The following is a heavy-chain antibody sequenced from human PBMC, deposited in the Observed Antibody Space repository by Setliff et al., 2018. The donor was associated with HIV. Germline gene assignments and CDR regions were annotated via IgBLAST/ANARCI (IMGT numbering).Heavy chain of an antibody. CDR3: ARGRMGFSTSWYAGGNI. V-gene: IGHV3-30*04. CDR1: EFTLSAYA. Sequence: GESLRLSCAVSEFTLSAYAMHWVRQAPGEGLEWVGVISFDGTNKYYAHSVKGRFTISRDISKNTLYLQMNSLRTDDTAVYYCARGRMGFSTSWYAGGNIWGQGTMVTVSS. CDR2: ISFDGTNK. J-gene: IGHJ3*02. D-gene: IGHD6-13*01.